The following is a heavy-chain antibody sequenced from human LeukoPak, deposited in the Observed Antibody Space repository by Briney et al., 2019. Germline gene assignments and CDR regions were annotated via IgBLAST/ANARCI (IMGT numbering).Heavy chain of an antibody. D-gene: IGHD2-8*01. CDR2: ISSSGSTI. CDR1: GFTFSSCE. V-gene: IGHV3-48*03. CDR3: GRGGEWFSAGGVFDY. Sequence: GGSLRLSCAASGFTFSSCEMNWVRQAPGKGLEWVSYISSSGSTIYYADSVKGRFTISRDNAKNSLYLQMNSLRAEDTAVYYCGRGGEWFSAGGVFDYWGQGTLVTVSS. J-gene: IGHJ4*02.